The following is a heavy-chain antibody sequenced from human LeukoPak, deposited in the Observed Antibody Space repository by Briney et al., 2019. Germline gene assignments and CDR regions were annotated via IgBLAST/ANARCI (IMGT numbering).Heavy chain of an antibody. V-gene: IGHV1-24*01. D-gene: IGHD2-2*01. J-gene: IGHJ6*02. CDR1: GYTLTELS. CDR3: ATGEYCSSTSCYVRYYYYGMDV. Sequence: GASVKVSCKVSGYTLTELSMHWVRQAPGKGLEWMGGFDPEDGETIYAQKFQGRVTMTGDTSTDTAYMELSSLRSEDTAVYYCATGEYCSSTSCYVRYYYYGMDVWGQGTTVIVS. CDR2: FDPEDGET.